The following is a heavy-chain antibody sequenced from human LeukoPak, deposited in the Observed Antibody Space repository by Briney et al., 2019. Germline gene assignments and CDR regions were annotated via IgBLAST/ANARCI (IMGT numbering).Heavy chain of an antibody. CDR2: ISGSGDRT. V-gene: IGHV3-23*01. CDR3: AKDIRSSWYYFQD. CDR1: GFSFSNYA. D-gene: IGHD6-13*01. J-gene: IGHJ1*01. Sequence: PGGSLTLSCAASGFSFSNYAMTWVRQAPGKGLEWVSTISGSGDRTYYADSVKGRFTISRDNSKNTLYVQMNSLRAEDTAVYYCAKDIRSSWYYFQDWGQGTLVTVSS.